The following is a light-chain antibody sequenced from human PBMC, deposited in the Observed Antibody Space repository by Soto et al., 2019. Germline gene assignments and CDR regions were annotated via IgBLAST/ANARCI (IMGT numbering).Light chain of an antibody. CDR2: WAS. CDR3: QQHYSAPLT. CDR1: QTVLSTSNNKNY. Sequence: DIVMTQSPDSLTVSLGERATINCKSSQTVLSTSNNKNYLAWFQQKPGQPPTPLIYWASDRQSGVPDRFSGSGSGTDFTLTISSLQAEDVAVYYCQQHYSAPLTFGGGTKVEIK. J-gene: IGKJ4*01. V-gene: IGKV4-1*01.